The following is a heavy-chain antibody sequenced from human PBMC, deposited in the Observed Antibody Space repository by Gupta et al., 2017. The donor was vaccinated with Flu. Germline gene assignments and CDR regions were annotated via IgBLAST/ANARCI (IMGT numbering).Heavy chain of an antibody. Sequence: QLQLQESGPGLVKTSETLSLICPVSGDSISSSDSYWGWIRQPPGKGLEWIGSVYFDASTYYNPSLKSRVTISLDTPKNQFSLRLNSVTAADTAVYYCARHKVAPFCGGDCYSVFDYWGQGILITVSS. J-gene: IGHJ4*02. V-gene: IGHV4-39*01. CDR3: ARHKVAPFCGGDCYSVFDY. D-gene: IGHD2-21*02. CDR2: VYFDAST. CDR1: GDSISSSDSY.